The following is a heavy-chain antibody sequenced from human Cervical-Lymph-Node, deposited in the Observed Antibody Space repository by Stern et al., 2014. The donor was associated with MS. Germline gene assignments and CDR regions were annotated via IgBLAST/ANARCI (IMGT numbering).Heavy chain of an antibody. CDR1: GFSLSNARMG. Sequence: QVTFRESGPVLVKPTETLALTCTVSGFSLSNARMGVSWIRQPPGKALEWLAHIFSNDEKSYSTSLKSRLTISKDTSKSQVVLTMTNMDPVDTATYYCARISMTTVTTPYFDYWGQGTLVTVSS. J-gene: IGHJ4*02. CDR3: ARISMTTVTTPYFDY. CDR2: IFSNDEK. D-gene: IGHD4-11*01. V-gene: IGHV2-26*01.